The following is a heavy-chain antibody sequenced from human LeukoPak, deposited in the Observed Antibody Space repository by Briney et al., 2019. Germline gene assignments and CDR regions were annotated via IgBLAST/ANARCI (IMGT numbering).Heavy chain of an antibody. J-gene: IGHJ4*02. CDR2: ISYDGSNK. CDR1: QFTFSYFR. CDR3: ARDLHKVVVIATRFDY. V-gene: IGHV3-30-3*01. Sequence: PGGSLRLSCTASQFTFSYFRMNWVRQAPGKGLEWVAVISYDGSNKYYADSVKGRFTISRDNSKNTLYLQMNSLRAEDTAVYYCARDLHKVVVIATRFDYWGQGTLVTVSS. D-gene: IGHD2-21*01.